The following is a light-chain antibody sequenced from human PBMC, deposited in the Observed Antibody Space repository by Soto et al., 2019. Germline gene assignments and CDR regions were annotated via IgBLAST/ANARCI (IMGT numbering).Light chain of an antibody. V-gene: IGKV3-15*01. Sequence: EFVLTQSPGTLSLSPGEXATLSCRASQTVRNNYLAWYQQKPGQAPRLLIYDASSRATGIPARFSGSGSGTDFTLTISGLQSEDFAVYYCQQYNNWPQTFGQGTKVDIK. J-gene: IGKJ1*01. CDR3: QQYNNWPQT. CDR2: DAS. CDR1: QTVRNN.